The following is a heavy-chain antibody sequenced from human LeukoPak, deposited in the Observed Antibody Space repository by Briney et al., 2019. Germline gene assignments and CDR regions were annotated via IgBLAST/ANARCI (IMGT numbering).Heavy chain of an antibody. CDR1: GGTFSSYA. J-gene: IGHJ6*02. D-gene: IGHD3-3*01. CDR2: IIPILGIA. Sequence: SVKVSCKASGGTFSSYAISWVRQAPGQGLEWMGRIIPILGIANYAQKFQGRVTITADKSTSTAYMELSSLRSEDTAVYYCARDHESGYYSPGPVYYGMDVWGQGTTVTVSS. CDR3: ARDHESGYYSPGPVYYGMDV. V-gene: IGHV1-69*04.